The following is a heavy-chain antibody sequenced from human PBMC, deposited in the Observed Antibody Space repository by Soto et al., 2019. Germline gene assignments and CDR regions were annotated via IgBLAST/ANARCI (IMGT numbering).Heavy chain of an antibody. Sequence: GGSLRLSCAASGFTFSSYEMNWVRQAPGKGLEWVSYISSSGSTIYYADSVKGRFTISRDNAKNSLYLQMNSLRAEDTAVYYCARKRNSWSYKTFHPWGQGTLVTVSS. CDR1: GFTFSSYE. V-gene: IGHV3-48*03. CDR2: ISSSGSTI. CDR3: ARKRNSWSYKTFHP. J-gene: IGHJ5*02. D-gene: IGHD1-26*01.